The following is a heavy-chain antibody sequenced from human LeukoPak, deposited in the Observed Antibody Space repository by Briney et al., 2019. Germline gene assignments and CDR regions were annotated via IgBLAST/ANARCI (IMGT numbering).Heavy chain of an antibody. J-gene: IGHJ3*02. D-gene: IGHD1-1*01. CDR3: ARGDWNDRTRPDAFDI. Sequence: PGGSLRLSCAASGFTFSSYSMNWVRQAPGKGLEWVSSISSSSSYIYYADSVKGRFTISRDNAKNSLYLQMNSLRAEDTAVYYCARGDWNDRTRPDAFDIWGQGTMVTVSS. V-gene: IGHV3-21*01. CDR2: ISSSSSYI. CDR1: GFTFSSYS.